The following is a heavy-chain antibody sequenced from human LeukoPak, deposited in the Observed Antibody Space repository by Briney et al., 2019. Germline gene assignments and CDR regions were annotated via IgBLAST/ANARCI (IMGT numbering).Heavy chain of an antibody. Sequence: PSETLSLTCAVYGGSFSGYYWSWIRQPPGKGLEWIGEINHSGSTNYNPSLKSRVTISVDPSKNQFSLKLSSVTTADTAVYYCARGRDIVVVPAAIRQSGWFDPWGQGTLVTVSS. CDR3: ARGRDIVVVPAAIRQSGWFDP. CDR2: INHSGST. D-gene: IGHD2-2*02. CDR1: GGSFSGYY. J-gene: IGHJ5*02. V-gene: IGHV4-34*01.